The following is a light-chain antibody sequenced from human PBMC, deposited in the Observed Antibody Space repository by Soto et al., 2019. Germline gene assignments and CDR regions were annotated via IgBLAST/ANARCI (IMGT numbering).Light chain of an antibody. V-gene: IGKV1-8*01. Sequence: AIRMTQSPSSFSASTGDRVTITCRASQGISSYLAWYQQKPGKAPKLLIYAASTLQSGVPSRFSGSGSGTDFTLTISCLQSEDFATYYCQQYYSYPPWKFGQGTKV. CDR2: AAS. CDR1: QGISSY. J-gene: IGKJ1*01. CDR3: QQYYSYPPWK.